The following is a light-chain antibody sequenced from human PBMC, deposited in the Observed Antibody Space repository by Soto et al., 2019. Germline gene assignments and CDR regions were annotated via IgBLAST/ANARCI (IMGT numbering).Light chain of an antibody. CDR2: EVS. V-gene: IGLV2-14*01. CDR1: SSDVGGYNY. Sequence: QSALTQPASVSGSPGQSITISCTGTSSDVGGYNYVSWYQQHPGKAPKLMIYEVSNRPSGVSKRFSGSKSGNTASLTISGLQAEDEADYYCSSYTSSSTLYVFGTGTKV. CDR3: SSYTSSSTLYV. J-gene: IGLJ1*01.